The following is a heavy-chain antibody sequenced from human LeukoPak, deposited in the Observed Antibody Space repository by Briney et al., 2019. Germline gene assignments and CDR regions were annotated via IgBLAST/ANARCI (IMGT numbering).Heavy chain of an antibody. D-gene: IGHD4-11*01. CDR2: IYYSGST. J-gene: IGHJ4*02. CDR3: ASLRDSDSVEFDY. CDR1: GGSISSYY. V-gene: IGHV4-59*08. Sequence: SETLSLTCAVSGGSISSYYWSWIRQPPGKGLEWIGDIYYSGSTNYNPSLKSRVTISVDTSKNQFSLKLSSVTAADTAVYYCASLRDSDSVEFDYWGQGTLVTVSS.